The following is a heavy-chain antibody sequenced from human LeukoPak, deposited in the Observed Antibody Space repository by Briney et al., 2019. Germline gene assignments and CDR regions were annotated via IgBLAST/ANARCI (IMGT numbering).Heavy chain of an antibody. CDR3: AKGAFRVSYFDY. CDR2: ISYDGSNK. D-gene: IGHD3-3*01. V-gene: IGHV3-30*18. J-gene: IGHJ4*02. CDR1: GFTFSSYA. Sequence: GGSLRLSCAASGFTFSSYAMSWVRQAPGKGLEWVAVISYDGSNKYYADSVKGRFTISRDNSKNTLYLQMNSLRAEDTAVYYCAKGAFRVSYFDYWGQGTLVTVSS.